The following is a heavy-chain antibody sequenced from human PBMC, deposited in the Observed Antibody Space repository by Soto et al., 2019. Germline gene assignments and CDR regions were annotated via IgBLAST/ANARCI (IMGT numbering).Heavy chain of an antibody. V-gene: IGHV3-53*01. Sequence: PGGSLRLSCAASGFSVTANSMSWVRQAPGKGLEWVSVMHSDVTTYYADSVKGRFIISRDISKNTLYLQMSNLRGEDTARYFCARQLSGSWYNWFDPCGQGTLVTVS. CDR3: ARQLSGSWYNWFDP. CDR1: GFSVTANS. D-gene: IGHD6-13*01. J-gene: IGHJ5*02. CDR2: MHSDVTT.